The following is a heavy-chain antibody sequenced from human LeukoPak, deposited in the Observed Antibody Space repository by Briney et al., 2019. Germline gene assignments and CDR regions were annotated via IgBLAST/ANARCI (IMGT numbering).Heavy chain of an antibody. Sequence: PGGSLRLSCAASGFTFSSYGMHWVRQAPGKGLEWVAVISNDGSNKYYADSVKGRFTISRDNSKNTLYLQMNSLRAEDTAVYYCAKNGIAAAGTGFQFLDYWGQGTLVTVSS. CDR3: AKNGIAAAGTGFQFLDY. V-gene: IGHV3-30*18. D-gene: IGHD6-13*01. CDR2: ISNDGSNK. CDR1: GFTFSSYG. J-gene: IGHJ4*02.